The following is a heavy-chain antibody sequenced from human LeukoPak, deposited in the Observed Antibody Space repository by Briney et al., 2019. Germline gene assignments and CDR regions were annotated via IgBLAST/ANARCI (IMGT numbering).Heavy chain of an antibody. CDR3: ARGAPRGIWNFYFDY. V-gene: IGHV1-18*01. CDR2: VGPYNRKT. J-gene: IGHJ4*02. CDR1: GYAFSSYG. Sequence: ASVKVSCKASGYAFSSYGIGWVRQAPGQGLEWMGWVGPYNRKTNYSQKFQGRVTMTTDTSTNTAYLELRTLRSDDTAVYYCARGAPRGIWNFYFDYWGQGTLVTVSS. D-gene: IGHD1-7*01.